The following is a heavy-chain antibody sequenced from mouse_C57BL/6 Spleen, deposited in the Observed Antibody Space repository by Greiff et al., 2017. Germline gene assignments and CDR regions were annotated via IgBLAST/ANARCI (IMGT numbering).Heavy chain of an antibody. V-gene: IGHV1-63*01. D-gene: IGHD1-1*01. CDR1: GYTFTNYW. Sequence: VQLQQSGAELVRPGTSVKMSCKASGYTFTNYWIGWAKQRPGHGLEWIGDIYPGGGYTNYNEKFKGKATLTADKSSSTAYMQFSSLTSEDSAIYYCARESHYYGSSYFDYWGQGITLTVSS. CDR3: ARESHYYGSSYFDY. J-gene: IGHJ2*01. CDR2: IYPGGGYT.